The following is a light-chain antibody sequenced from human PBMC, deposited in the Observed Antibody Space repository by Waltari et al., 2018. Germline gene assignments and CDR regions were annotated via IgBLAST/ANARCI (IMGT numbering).Light chain of an antibody. CDR1: QNIGNH. CDR3: QQSFSTMKT. CDR2: AAS. Sequence: DIQMTQSPSSLSASIGDRITITCRASQNIGNHLNWYQHKPGKAPKVLIYAASILQSGVPSRLRGSGSGTDFTLTISSLQAEDFAIYYCQQSFSTMKTFGPGTKVD. J-gene: IGKJ3*01. V-gene: IGKV1-39*01.